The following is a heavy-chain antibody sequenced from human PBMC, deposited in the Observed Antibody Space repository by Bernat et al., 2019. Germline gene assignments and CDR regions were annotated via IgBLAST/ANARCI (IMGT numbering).Heavy chain of an antibody. CDR3: ARHVHGYNSSSSVEGGVYYGMDV. Sequence: QLQLQESGPGLVKPSETLSLTCTVSGGSISSSSYYWGWIRQPPGKGLEWIGSIYYSGSTYYNPSLKSRVTISVDTSKNQFSLKLSSVTAADTAVYYCARHVHGYNSSSSVEGGVYYGMDVWGQGTTVTVSS. J-gene: IGHJ6*02. D-gene: IGHD6-6*01. CDR1: GGSISSSSYY. CDR2: IYYSGST. V-gene: IGHV4-39*01.